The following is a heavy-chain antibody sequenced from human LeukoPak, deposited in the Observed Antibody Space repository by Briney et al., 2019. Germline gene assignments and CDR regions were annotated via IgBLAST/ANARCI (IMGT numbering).Heavy chain of an antibody. CDR3: ARYYDYVWGSCRAYNWFDP. CDR1: GGSISSGGYY. CDR2: IYYSGST. J-gene: IGHJ5*02. D-gene: IGHD3-16*02. V-gene: IGHV4-31*03. Sequence: PSETLSLTCTVSGGSISSGGYYWSWIRQHPGKGLEWIGYIYYSGSTYYNPSLKSRVTISVDTSKNQFSLKLSSVTAADTAVYYCARYYDYVWGSCRAYNWFDPWGQGTLVTVSS.